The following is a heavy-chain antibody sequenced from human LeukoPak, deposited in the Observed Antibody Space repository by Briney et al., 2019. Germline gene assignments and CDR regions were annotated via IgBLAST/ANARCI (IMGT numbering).Heavy chain of an antibody. V-gene: IGHV1-2*02. CDR1: GYTFTGYY. CDR2: INPNSGGT. Sequence: ASVKVSCKASGYTFTGYYMHWVRQVPGQGLEWVGWINPNSGGTNYAQKFQGRVTMTRDTSISTAYMELSRLGSDDTAVYYCARALGLVRGAPGYWGQGTLVTVSS. CDR3: ARALGLVRGAPGY. D-gene: IGHD3-10*01. J-gene: IGHJ4*02.